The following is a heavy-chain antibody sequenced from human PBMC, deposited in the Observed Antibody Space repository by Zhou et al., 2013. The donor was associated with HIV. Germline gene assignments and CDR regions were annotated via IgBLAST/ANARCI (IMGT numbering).Heavy chain of an antibody. J-gene: IGHJ6*03. D-gene: IGHD6-13*01. V-gene: IGHV1-69*05. CDR2: IIPIFGTA. CDR3: ARGPNVSSPLVVYYYYYMDV. Sequence: QVQLVQSGAEVKKPGSSVKVSCKASGGTFSSYAISWVRQAPGQGLEWMGGIIPIFGTANYAQKFQGRVTITTDESTSTAYMELSSLRSEDTAVYYCARGPNVSSPLVVYYYYYMDVWGKGTTVTVSS. CDR1: GGTFSSYA.